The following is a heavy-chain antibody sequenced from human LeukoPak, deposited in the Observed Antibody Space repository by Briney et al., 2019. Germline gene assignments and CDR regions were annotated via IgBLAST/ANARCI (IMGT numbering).Heavy chain of an antibody. CDR1: GFTFSNYA. CDR3: ARDSSTTNYYYGMDV. V-gene: IGHV3-64*01. CDR2: ISSNGINT. J-gene: IGHJ6*02. D-gene: IGHD2-2*01. Sequence: GGSLRLSCTGSGFTFSNYAMNWVRQAPGKGLEYVSAISSNGINTYYGNSVKGRFTVPRDNSRNTLYLQMGGLRADDMAVYYCARDSSTTNYYYGMDVWGQGTTVTVSS.